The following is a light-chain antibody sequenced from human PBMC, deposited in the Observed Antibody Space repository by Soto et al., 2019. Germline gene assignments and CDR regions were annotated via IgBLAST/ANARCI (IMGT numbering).Light chain of an antibody. V-gene: IGKV1-5*03. J-gene: IGKJ1*01. CDR3: QHYNTYSRT. CDR1: QSIDSW. Sequence: DIPMTQSPSTLSASIGDRVTITCRASQSIDSWLAWYQQKPGKAPKLLIYKASSLQTGVPSRFSGSGSGTEFALTISSLQPDDFATYYCQHYNTYSRTFGQGTKVEVK. CDR2: KAS.